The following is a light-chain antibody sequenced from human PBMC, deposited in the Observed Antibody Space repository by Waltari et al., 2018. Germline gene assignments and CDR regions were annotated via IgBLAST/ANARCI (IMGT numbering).Light chain of an antibody. CDR2: KAA. CDR1: QSISSW. Sequence: DIQMTQSPSTLSASVGDRVTITCRASQSISSWFAWYQPKPGKAHKLLSYKAASLESGVPSRFSGSGSGTEFTLTISSLQPDDFATYYCQQYNSYSRTFGQGTKVEIK. J-gene: IGKJ1*01. V-gene: IGKV1-5*03. CDR3: QQYNSYSRT.